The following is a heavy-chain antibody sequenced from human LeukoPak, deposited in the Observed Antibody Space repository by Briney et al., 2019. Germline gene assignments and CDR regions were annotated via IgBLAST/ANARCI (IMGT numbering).Heavy chain of an antibody. Sequence: GGSLRLSCAASGFTFSSYGMHWVRQAPGKGLEWVAVIWYDGSNKYYADSVKGRFTISRDNSKNTLYLQMNSLRAEDTAVYYCAREGYSSSWYHLLDYWGQGTLVTVSS. CDR1: GFTFSSYG. CDR2: IWYDGSNK. J-gene: IGHJ4*02. D-gene: IGHD6-13*01. V-gene: IGHV3-33*01. CDR3: AREGYSSSWYHLLDY.